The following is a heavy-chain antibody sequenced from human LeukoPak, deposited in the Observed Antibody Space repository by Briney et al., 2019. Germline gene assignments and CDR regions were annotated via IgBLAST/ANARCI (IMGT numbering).Heavy chain of an antibody. V-gene: IGHV3-11*04. CDR3: ARDRMTTVPNDAFDI. CDR1: GFTFSDYY. Sequence: GGSLRRSCAASGFTFSDYYMSWIRQAPGKGLEWVSYIGSSGTTIYYADSVKGRFTISRDNAKNSLFLQMNSLRAEDTAVYYCARDRMTTVPNDAFDIWGQGTMVTVSS. J-gene: IGHJ3*02. CDR2: IGSSGTTI. D-gene: IGHD4-17*01.